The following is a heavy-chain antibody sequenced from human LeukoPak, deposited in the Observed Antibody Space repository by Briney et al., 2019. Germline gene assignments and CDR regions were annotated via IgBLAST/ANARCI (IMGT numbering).Heavy chain of an antibody. Sequence: SETLSLTCTVSGGSISSSSYYWGWIRQPPGKGLEWIGSIYYSGSTYYNPSLKSRVTISVDTSKNQFSLKLSSVTAADTAVYYCARFRSSSLIDYWGQGTLVTVSS. CDR1: GGSISSSSYY. CDR2: IYYSGST. D-gene: IGHD6-6*01. V-gene: IGHV4-39*01. J-gene: IGHJ4*02. CDR3: ARFRSSSLIDY.